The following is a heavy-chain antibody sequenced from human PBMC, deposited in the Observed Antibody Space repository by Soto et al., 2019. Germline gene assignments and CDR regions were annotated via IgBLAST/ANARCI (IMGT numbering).Heavy chain of an antibody. J-gene: IGHJ4*02. CDR1: GFTFSSYA. Sequence: LRLSCAASGFTFSSYAMHWVRQAPGKGLEWVAVISYDGSNKYYADSVKGRFTISRDNSKNTLYLQMNSLRAEDTAVYYCARDGNTIFGVVMKHNSNYFDYWGQGTLVTVSS. D-gene: IGHD3-3*01. CDR3: ARDGNTIFGVVMKHNSNYFDY. V-gene: IGHV3-30-3*01. CDR2: ISYDGSNK.